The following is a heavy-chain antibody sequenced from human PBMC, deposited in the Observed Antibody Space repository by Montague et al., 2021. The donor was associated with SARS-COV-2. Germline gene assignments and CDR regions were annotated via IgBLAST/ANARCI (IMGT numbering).Heavy chain of an antibody. CDR2: IYYSGST. CDR1: GGSISSSSYF. D-gene: IGHD6-13*01. CDR3: ARAFIAAVGTTSFDY. V-gene: IGHV4-39*01. J-gene: IGHJ4*02. Sequence: SETLSLTCTVSGGSISSSSYFWGWIRQPPGKGLEWIGSIYYSGSTYYNPSLKCRVTISVDTSKNQFSLKLSSVTAADTAVYYCARAFIAAVGTTSFDYWGQGTLVTVSS.